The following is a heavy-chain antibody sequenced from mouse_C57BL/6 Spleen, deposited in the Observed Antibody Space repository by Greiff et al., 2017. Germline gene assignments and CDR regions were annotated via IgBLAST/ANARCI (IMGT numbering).Heavy chain of an antibody. CDR3: ARSALYDGYYDYAMDY. CDR2: IYPRSGNT. J-gene: IGHJ4*01. Sequence: QVQLQQSGAELARPGASVKLSCKASGYTFTSYGISWVKQRTGQGLEWIGEIYPRSGNTYYNEKFKGKATLTADKSSSTAYVELRSLTSEDSAVYFCARSALYDGYYDYAMDYWGQGTSVTVSS. D-gene: IGHD2-3*01. V-gene: IGHV1-81*01. CDR1: GYTFTSYG.